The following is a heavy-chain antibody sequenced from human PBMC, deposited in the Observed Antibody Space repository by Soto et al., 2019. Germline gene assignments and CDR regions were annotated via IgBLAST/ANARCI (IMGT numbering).Heavy chain of an antibody. Sequence: GGSLRLSCEASGLTFRSYPMSWVRQAPGKGLEWVSAISGSGGRTYYADSVKGRFTISRDNSKNTLYLQMNSLRAEDTAVYYCAKASYDFWSGYLTSWGQGTLVTVSS. J-gene: IGHJ5*02. CDR2: ISGSGGRT. D-gene: IGHD3-3*01. V-gene: IGHV3-23*01. CDR3: AKASYDFWSGYLTS. CDR1: GLTFRSYP.